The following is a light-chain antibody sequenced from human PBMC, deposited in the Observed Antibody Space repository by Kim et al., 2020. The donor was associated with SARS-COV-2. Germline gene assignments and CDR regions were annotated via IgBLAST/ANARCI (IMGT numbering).Light chain of an antibody. V-gene: IGKV2-30*02. J-gene: IGKJ2*01. CDR1: ESLPHSDGNTY. Sequence: GQPASIACRSNESLPHSDGNTYLNWFQQRQGQAPRRLNYKVSTRDSGVPDRFSGRGSGTDFTLKISNVEAEDVGIYYCMQDTHWVTFGQGTKLEI. CDR3: MQDTHWVT. CDR2: KVS.